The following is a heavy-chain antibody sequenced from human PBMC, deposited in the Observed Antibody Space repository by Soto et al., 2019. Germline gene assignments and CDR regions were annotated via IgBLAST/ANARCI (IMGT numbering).Heavy chain of an antibody. CDR1: GFTFSSYA. V-gene: IGHV3-23*01. CDR3: AKAVAGIGGQYYFDY. J-gene: IGHJ4*02. D-gene: IGHD6-19*01. CDR2: TSGSGGST. Sequence: EVQLLESGGGLVQPGGSLRLSCAASGFTFSSYAMSWVRQAPGKGLEWVSATSGSGGSTYYADSVKGRFTISRDNSKNTLYLQMNSLRAEDTAVYYCAKAVAGIGGQYYFDYWGQGTLVTVSS.